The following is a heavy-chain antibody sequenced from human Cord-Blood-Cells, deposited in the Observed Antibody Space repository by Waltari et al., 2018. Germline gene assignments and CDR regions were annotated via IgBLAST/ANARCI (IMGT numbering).Heavy chain of an antibody. CDR1: GYTFTSYG. CDR2: ISAYNGNT. D-gene: IGHD6-13*01. V-gene: IGHV1-18*01. CDR3: ARAIPRYSSSWEFDY. Sequence: QVQLVQSGAEVKKPGASVKVSCKASGYTFTSYGISWVRQAPGQGLEWMGWISAYNGNTNYAQKLQGRVTMTTDTSTGTAYMELRSLRSDDTAVYYGARAIPRYSSSWEFDYWGQGTLVTVSS. J-gene: IGHJ4*02.